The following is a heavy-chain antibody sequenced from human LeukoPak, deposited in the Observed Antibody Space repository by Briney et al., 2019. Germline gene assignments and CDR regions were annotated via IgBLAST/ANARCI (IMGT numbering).Heavy chain of an antibody. CDR3: ARDGTYDFWSGYYSGSWYFDL. CDR2: INPSGGST. D-gene: IGHD3-3*01. Sequence: GASVKVSCKASGGTFSSYAISWVRQAPGQGLEWMGIINPSGGSTSYAQKFQGRVTMTRDMSTSTVYMELSSLRSEDTAMYYCARDGTYDFWSGYYSGSWYFDLWGRGTLVTVSS. V-gene: IGHV1-46*01. J-gene: IGHJ2*01. CDR1: GGTFSSYA.